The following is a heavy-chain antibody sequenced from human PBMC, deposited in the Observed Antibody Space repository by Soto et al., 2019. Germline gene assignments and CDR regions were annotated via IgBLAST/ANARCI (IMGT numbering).Heavy chain of an antibody. Sequence: SLRLSCAASGFTFSIYSMNWVRQAPGKGLEWVSSVSSSSSYIYYADSVKGRFTISRDNAKNSLYLQMNSLRAEDTAVYYCARAHSSGWLYYFDYWGQGTLVTVSS. CDR2: VSSSSSYI. CDR1: GFTFSIYS. CDR3: ARAHSSGWLYYFDY. D-gene: IGHD6-19*01. V-gene: IGHV3-21*01. J-gene: IGHJ4*02.